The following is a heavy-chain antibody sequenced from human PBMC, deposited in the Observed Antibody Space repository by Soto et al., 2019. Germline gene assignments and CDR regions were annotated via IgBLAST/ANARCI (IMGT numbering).Heavy chain of an antibody. CDR3: ARHGPFYDLRSGFHGY. CDR1: GYRFTSYW. Sequence: GESLKISCKGSGYRFTSYWIGWVRQMPGKGLEWMGIIYPGDSDTRYSPSFQGQVTISADESTSTAYLQWGRLKASDTAVYYCARHGPFYDLRSGFHGYWGQGTQVTVSS. J-gene: IGHJ1*01. CDR2: IYPGDSDT. D-gene: IGHD3-3*01. V-gene: IGHV5-51*01.